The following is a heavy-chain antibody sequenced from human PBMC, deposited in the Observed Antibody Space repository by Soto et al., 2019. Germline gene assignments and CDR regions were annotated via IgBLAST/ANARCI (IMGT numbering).Heavy chain of an antibody. CDR1: GYTFTRYA. CDR3: ARGGSLYWYFDL. D-gene: IGHD1-26*01. V-gene: IGHV1-3*01. CDR2: INAGNGNT. J-gene: IGHJ2*01. Sequence: ASVKVSCKASGYTFTRYAMHWVCQAPGQRLEWMGWINAGNGNTKYSQKFQGRVTITRDTSASTAYMELSSLRSEDTAVYYCARGGSLYWYFDLWGRGTLVTV.